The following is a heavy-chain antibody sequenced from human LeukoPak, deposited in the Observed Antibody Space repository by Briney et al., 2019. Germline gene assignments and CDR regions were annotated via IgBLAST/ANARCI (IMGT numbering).Heavy chain of an antibody. Sequence: ASVKVSCKASGGTFSSYAISWVRQAPGQGLEWMGGIIPIFGTSNYAQKFQGRGTITADKSTSTAYMELSSLRSDDTAMYYCARVSIYGRSYLDYWGQGTLVTVSS. CDR3: ARVSIYGRSYLDY. CDR1: GGTFSSYA. J-gene: IGHJ4*02. CDR2: IIPIFGTS. V-gene: IGHV1-69*06. D-gene: IGHD3-10*01.